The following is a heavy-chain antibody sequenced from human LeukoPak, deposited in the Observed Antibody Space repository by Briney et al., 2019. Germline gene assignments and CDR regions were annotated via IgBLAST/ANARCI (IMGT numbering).Heavy chain of an antibody. CDR3: AREEYTYGHGGFDF. J-gene: IGHJ4*02. D-gene: IGHD5-18*01. V-gene: IGHV3-7*01. Sequence: GGSLRLSCAASGFTFSNYWMSWVRQAPGKGLEWVANIKQDGSEKYYVDSVRGRFTISRDNAESSLYLQLNSLRAEDTAVYYCAREEYTYGHGGFDFWGQGSLVTVSS. CDR2: IKQDGSEK. CDR1: GFTFSNYW.